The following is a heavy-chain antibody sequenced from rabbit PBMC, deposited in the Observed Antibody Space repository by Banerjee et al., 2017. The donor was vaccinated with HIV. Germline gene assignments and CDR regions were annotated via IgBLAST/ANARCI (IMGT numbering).Heavy chain of an antibody. J-gene: IGHJ4*01. V-gene: IGHV1S40*01. Sequence: QSLQESGGDLGKPEGSLTLTCTGSGFDISSYHMCWVRQAPGKGLEWIGCIYTGSGSTYYASWAKGRFTISKTSSTTVTLQMTSLTAADTATYFCARNPVAGSDWSNLWGPGTLVTVS. CDR1: GFDISSYH. D-gene: IGHD4-2*01. CDR2: IYTGSGST. CDR3: ARNPVAGSDWSNL.